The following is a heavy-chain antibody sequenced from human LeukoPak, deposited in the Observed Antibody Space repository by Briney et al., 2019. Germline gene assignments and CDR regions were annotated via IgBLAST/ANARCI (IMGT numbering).Heavy chain of an antibody. Sequence: GASVKVSCKASGYTFTNYGISWVRQAPGQGLEWMGGIIPIFGTANYAQKFQGRVTITTDESTSTAYMELSSLRSEDTAVYYCASGGGTYIVVVPAAGAFDIWGQGTMVTVSS. CDR1: GYTFTNYG. D-gene: IGHD2-2*01. CDR3: ASGGGTYIVVVPAAGAFDI. CDR2: IIPIFGTA. V-gene: IGHV1-69*05. J-gene: IGHJ3*02.